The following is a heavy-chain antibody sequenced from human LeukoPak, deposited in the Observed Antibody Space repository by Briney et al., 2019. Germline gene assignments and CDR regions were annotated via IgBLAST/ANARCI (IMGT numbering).Heavy chain of an antibody. J-gene: IGHJ4*02. CDR2: ISSSGSTI. CDR3: ARAEVYSSSWYYFDY. Sequence: GGSLRLSCAASGFTFSDYYMSWIRQAPGKGLEWVSYISSSGSTIYYADSVKGRFTISRDNAKNSLYPQMNSLRAEDTAVYYCARAEVYSSSWYYFDYWGQGTLVTVSS. V-gene: IGHV3-11*04. CDR1: GFTFSDYY. D-gene: IGHD6-13*01.